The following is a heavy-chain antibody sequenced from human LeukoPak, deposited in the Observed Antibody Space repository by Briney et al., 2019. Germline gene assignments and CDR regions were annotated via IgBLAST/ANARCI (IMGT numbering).Heavy chain of an antibody. V-gene: IGHV3-23*01. Sequence: PGGSLRLSCAASGFTFSSYAMSWVRQAPGKGLEWVSAISGSGGSTYYADSVKGRFTISRDNSKNTLYLQMNSLRAEDTAVYYCAKVADSSGYYRGAGMDVWGQGTTVTVSS. D-gene: IGHD3-22*01. CDR2: ISGSGGST. CDR3: AKVADSSGYYRGAGMDV. CDR1: GFTFSSYA. J-gene: IGHJ6*02.